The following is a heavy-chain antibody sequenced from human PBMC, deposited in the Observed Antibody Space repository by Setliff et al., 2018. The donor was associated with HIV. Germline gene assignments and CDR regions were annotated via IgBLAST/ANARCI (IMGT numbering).Heavy chain of an antibody. Sequence: SETLSLTCAVYGGSLSGYHWSWIRQSPERGLEWIGEINHSGSTNYNPSLKSRVTISVDTSKNQFSLKLSSVTAADTAVYYCARVKGVITMVRGGTYYYYYMDVWGKGTTVTVSS. CDR1: GGSLSGYH. CDR3: ARVKGVITMVRGGTYYYYYMDV. CDR2: INHSGST. J-gene: IGHJ6*03. D-gene: IGHD3-10*01. V-gene: IGHV4-34*01.